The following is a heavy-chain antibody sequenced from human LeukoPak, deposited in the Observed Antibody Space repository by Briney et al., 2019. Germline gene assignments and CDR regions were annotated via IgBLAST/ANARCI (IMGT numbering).Heavy chain of an antibody. V-gene: IGHV1-69*01. D-gene: IGHD5-18*01. J-gene: IGHJ4*02. Sequence: SVKVSCKASGGTFSSYAISWVRQAPGQGLEWMGGIIPIFGTANYAQKFQGRVTITADESTSTAYMELSSLRSEDTAVYYCARGRYSYGLPLGYWGQGTLVTVSS. CDR1: GGTFSSYA. CDR2: IIPIFGTA. CDR3: ARGRYSYGLPLGY.